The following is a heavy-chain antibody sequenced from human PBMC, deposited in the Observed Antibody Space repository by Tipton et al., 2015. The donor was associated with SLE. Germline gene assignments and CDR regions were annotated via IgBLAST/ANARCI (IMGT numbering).Heavy chain of an antibody. CDR1: GFTFSSFA. CDR2: VSYEGSDK. V-gene: IGHV3-30*04. D-gene: IGHD1-26*01. Sequence: RSLRLSCSASGFTFSSFAMNWVRQAPGKGLEWLALVSYEGSDKQYADSVKGRFTISRDNSKSTLFLQMNSLRTEDTAVYFCARGDVGYSHSRAFYFDYWGQGSLVTVSS. CDR3: ARGDVGYSHSRAFYFDY. J-gene: IGHJ4*02.